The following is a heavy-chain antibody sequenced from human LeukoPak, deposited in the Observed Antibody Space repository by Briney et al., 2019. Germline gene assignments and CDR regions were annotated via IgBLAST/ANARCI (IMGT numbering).Heavy chain of an antibody. Sequence: GGSLRLSCAASGFTFSAYSMNWVRQAPGKGLEWVSYISSSSGNKHYADSVKGRFTISRDTGKNSLYLQMNSLRAEDTAVYYCARGAYYYEDWGQGTLVTVSS. CDR1: GFTFSAYS. J-gene: IGHJ4*02. CDR3: ARGAYYYED. D-gene: IGHD3-22*01. V-gene: IGHV3-48*01. CDR2: ISSSSGNK.